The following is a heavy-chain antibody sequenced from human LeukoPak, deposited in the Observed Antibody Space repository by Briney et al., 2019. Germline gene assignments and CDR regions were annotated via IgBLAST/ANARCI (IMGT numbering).Heavy chain of an antibody. CDR3: AREICSSTSCAGNWFDP. CDR2: IYYSGST. CDR1: GGSISSYY. Sequence: SETLSLTCTVSGGSISSYYWSWIRQPPGKGLEWIGYIYYSGSTNYNPSLKSRVTISVDTSKNQFSLKLSSVTAADTAVYYCAREICSSTSCAGNWFDPSGQGTLVTVSS. D-gene: IGHD2-2*01. J-gene: IGHJ5*02. V-gene: IGHV4-59*01.